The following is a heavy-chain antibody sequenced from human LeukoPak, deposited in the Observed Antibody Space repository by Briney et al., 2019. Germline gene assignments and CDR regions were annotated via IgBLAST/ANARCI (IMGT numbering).Heavy chain of an antibody. CDR1: GGSFSGYY. Sequence: SETLSLTCAVYGGSFSGYYWSWIRQPPGKGLEWIGEINHSGNTNYNPSLKSRVTISVDTSKNHFSMKLSSVTAADTAVYYCARGRWLRSAFYYRGQGTLVTVSS. D-gene: IGHD5-12*01. V-gene: IGHV4-34*01. CDR3: ARGRWLRSAFYY. J-gene: IGHJ4*02. CDR2: INHSGNT.